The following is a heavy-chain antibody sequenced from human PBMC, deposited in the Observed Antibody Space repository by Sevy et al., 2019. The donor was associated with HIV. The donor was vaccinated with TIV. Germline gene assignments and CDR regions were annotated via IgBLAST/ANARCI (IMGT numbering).Heavy chain of an antibody. CDR1: GFTFSSYG. D-gene: IGHD6-19*01. CDR3: AREHWSSIAVAGTNYYYYMDV. CDR2: IWYDGSNK. V-gene: IGHV3-33*01. Sequence: GGSLRLSCAASGFTFSSYGMHWVRQAPGKGLEWVAVIWYDGSNKYYADSVKGRFTISRDNSKNTLYLQMSSLRAEDTAVYYCAREHWSSIAVAGTNYYYYMDVWGKGTTVTVSS. J-gene: IGHJ6*03.